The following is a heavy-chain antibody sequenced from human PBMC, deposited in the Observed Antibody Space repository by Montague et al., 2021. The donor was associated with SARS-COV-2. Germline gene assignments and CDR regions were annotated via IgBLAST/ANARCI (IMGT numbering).Heavy chain of an antibody. CDR3: AKQPGAGAVVYWYFDL. CDR2: IFGSAAGT. CDR1: GFALNNFA. J-gene: IGHJ2*01. D-gene: IGHD6-19*01. Sequence: SLRLSCAASGFALNNFAMSWVRQAPGKGLEWVSSIFGSAAGTYYADSVKGRFTISRDNSKNTLYLQMNSLKAEDTAKYYCAKQPGAGAVVYWYFDLWGRGTVVSVSS. V-gene: IGHV3-23*01.